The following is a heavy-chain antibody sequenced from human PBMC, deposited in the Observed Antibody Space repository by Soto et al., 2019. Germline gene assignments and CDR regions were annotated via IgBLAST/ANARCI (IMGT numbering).Heavy chain of an antibody. J-gene: IGHJ6*04. D-gene: IGHD4-17*01. CDR3: AKDDDYGDYGYYFNYGLDV. Sequence: QVQLVESGGGVVQPGKALTLSCEASGFTFSRFGMHWVRQAPGKGLEWVAFVSYDGSDKYYGESVKGRFSIFRENARNTVSLEITTLRPEDTAIYYCAKDDDYGDYGYYFNYGLDVWGKGTTVIVSP. CDR2: VSYDGSDK. CDR1: GFTFSRFG. V-gene: IGHV3-30*18.